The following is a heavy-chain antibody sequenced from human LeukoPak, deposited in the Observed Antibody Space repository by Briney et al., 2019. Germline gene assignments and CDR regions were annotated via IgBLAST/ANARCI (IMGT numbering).Heavy chain of an antibody. D-gene: IGHD3-22*01. CDR1: GFTFNKYA. Sequence: GGSLRLSCAASGFTFNKYAIHWARQAPGKGLEWVAVISNDGVTRIFANSVKGRFTISRDNWKNTLYLQLSSLRVEDTAVYYCVREGYYDSGGPFSGYFDYWGRGDLVTASS. CDR3: VREGYYDSGGPFSGYFDY. CDR2: ISNDGVTR. V-gene: IGHV3-30*04. J-gene: IGHJ4*02.